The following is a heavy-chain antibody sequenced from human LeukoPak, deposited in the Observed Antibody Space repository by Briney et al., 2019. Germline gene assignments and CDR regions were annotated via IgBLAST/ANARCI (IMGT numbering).Heavy chain of an antibody. V-gene: IGHV3-15*01. CDR1: GFTFSNAW. D-gene: IGHD2-2*01. CDR3: TTALYRYCSSTSCYASNDY. Sequence: GGSLRLSCAAYGFTFSNAWMSWVRQPPGKGLEWVGRIKGKTDGGTTDYAAPVKGRITISRDDSKNTLYLQMNSLKTEDTAVYYCTTALYRYCSSTSCYASNDYWGQGTLVTVSS. J-gene: IGHJ4*02. CDR2: IKGKTDGGTT.